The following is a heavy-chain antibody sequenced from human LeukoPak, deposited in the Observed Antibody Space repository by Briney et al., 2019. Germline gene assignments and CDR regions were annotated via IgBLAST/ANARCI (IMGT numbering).Heavy chain of an antibody. V-gene: IGHV3-30*18. J-gene: IGHJ4*02. CDR2: ISYDGSNK. Sequence: GGSLRLSCAASGFTFSSYGMHWVRQAPGKGLEWVAVISYDGSNKYYADSVKGRFTISRDNSKNTLYLQMNSLRAEDTAVYYRAKDRQWLAYFDYWGQGTLVTVSS. CDR3: AKDRQWLAYFDY. D-gene: IGHD6-19*01. CDR1: GFTFSSYG.